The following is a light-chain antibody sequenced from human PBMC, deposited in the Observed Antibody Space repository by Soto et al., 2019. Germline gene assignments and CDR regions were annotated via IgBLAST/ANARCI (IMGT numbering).Light chain of an antibody. V-gene: IGKV3-11*01. CDR3: QQLSSWTLT. Sequence: EIVLTQSPATLSLSPGERATLSCRASQRVSSYLAWYQQKPGQAPRLLIYDASNTATGIPAMFSGSGSWTDFSLTISSVESEDYAFYYWQQLSSWTLTFGGGAKVEI. CDR2: DAS. J-gene: IGKJ4*01. CDR1: QRVSSY.